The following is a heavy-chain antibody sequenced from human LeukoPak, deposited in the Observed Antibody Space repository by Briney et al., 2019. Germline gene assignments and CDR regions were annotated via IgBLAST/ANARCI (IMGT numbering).Heavy chain of an antibody. J-gene: IGHJ3*02. D-gene: IGHD6-19*01. CDR2: IHYSGST. CDR1: GGSIGSYY. Sequence: PSETLSLTCTVSGGSIGSYYWNWIRQAPGKGLEWIGYIHYSGSTNHNSSLKSRVTISVDTSKNQYSLKLSSVTAADTAVYYCARDQWLLRGGDHDAFDIWGQGTMVTVSS. CDR3: ARDQWLLRGGDHDAFDI. V-gene: IGHV4-59*01.